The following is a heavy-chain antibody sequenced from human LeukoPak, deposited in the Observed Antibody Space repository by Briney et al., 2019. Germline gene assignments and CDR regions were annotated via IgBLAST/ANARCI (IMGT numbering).Heavy chain of an antibody. CDR2: FDPEDGET. V-gene: IGHV1-24*01. J-gene: IGHJ3*02. D-gene: IGHD6-19*01. Sequence: ASVKVSCKVSGYTLTELSMHWVRQAPGKGREWVGGFDPEDGETIYEKTFQGTVTMTEDTSTDTAYMELSSLRSEDTAVSYCATHRPFLPGIAVAEGAFDIWGQGTMVTVSS. CDR1: GYTLTELS. CDR3: ATHRPFLPGIAVAEGAFDI.